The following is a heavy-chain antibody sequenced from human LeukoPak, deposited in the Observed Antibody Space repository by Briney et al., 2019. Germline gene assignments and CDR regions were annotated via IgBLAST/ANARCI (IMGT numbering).Heavy chain of an antibody. V-gene: IGHV3-73*01. Sequence: GGSLRLTCAASGFTFSGSAMHWVRQASGKGLEWVGRIRSKANSYATAYAASVKGRFTISRDDSKNTAYLQMNSLKTEDTAVYYCTRHKLGDGYNHKLNLYYYYYMDVWGKGTTVTVSS. D-gene: IGHD5-24*01. CDR1: GFTFSGSA. CDR3: TRHKLGDGYNHKLNLYYYYYMDV. J-gene: IGHJ6*03. CDR2: IRSKANSYAT.